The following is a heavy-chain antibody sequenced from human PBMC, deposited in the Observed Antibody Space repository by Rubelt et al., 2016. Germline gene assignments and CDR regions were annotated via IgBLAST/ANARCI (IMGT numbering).Heavy chain of an antibody. J-gene: IGHJ5*02. CDR3: ARGYCSSANCLFNWFDP. D-gene: IGHD2-2*01. CDR1: GYTFTTYG. Sequence: QVQLVQSGAEVKKPGASVKVSCKASGYTFTTYGISWVRQAPGQGLEWMGWIRTYNGNTNYAQKLQGRGTMTTDTSTGTAYMELRSLRSDDTAMYFCARGYCSSANCLFNWFDPWGQGTLVTVSS. CDR2: IRTYNGNT. V-gene: IGHV1-18*01.